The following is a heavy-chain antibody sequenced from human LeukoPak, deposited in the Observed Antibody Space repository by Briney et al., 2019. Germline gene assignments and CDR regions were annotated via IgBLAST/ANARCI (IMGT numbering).Heavy chain of an antibody. V-gene: IGHV3-23*01. Sequence: PGGSLRLSCAASGFTFSSYGMNWVRQAPGKGLEWVSTISGSGGSTYYADSVKGRFTISRDNSKNTLYLQMNSQRAEDTAVYYCAKGRGWEASYYYYYMDVWGKGTTVTISS. CDR3: AKGRGWEASYYYYYMDV. CDR1: GFTFSSYG. D-gene: IGHD1-26*01. J-gene: IGHJ6*03. CDR2: ISGSGGST.